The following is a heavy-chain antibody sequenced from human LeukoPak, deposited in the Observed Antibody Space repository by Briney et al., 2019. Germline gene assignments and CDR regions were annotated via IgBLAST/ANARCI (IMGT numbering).Heavy chain of an antibody. V-gene: IGHV1-2*02. CDR1: GYSFTGYY. D-gene: IGHD6-25*01. CDR3: ARGQTAATWGSYYYYYMDV. CDR2: INPYSGDT. Sequence: ASVKVSCKASGYSFTGYYIHWVRQAPGQGLAWMGWINPYSGDTTYAQKFQGRLTLTRDTSISTAYMEVSRLKSDDTAVYYCARGQTAATWGSYYYYYMDVWGKGTTVTISS. J-gene: IGHJ6*03.